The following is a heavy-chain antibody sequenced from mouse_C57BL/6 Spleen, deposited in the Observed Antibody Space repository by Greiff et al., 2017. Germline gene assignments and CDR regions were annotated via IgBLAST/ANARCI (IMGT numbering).Heavy chain of an antibody. D-gene: IGHD1-1*01. J-gene: IGHJ4*01. CDR3: ARYNNGIPYAMDY. V-gene: IGHV7-3*01. Sequence: EVQLVESGGGLVQPGGSLSLSCAASGFTFTDYYMSWVRQPPGKALEWLGFIRNKANGYTTEYSASVKGRFTISRDNSQSILYLQMNALRAEDSATYYCARYNNGIPYAMDYWGQGTSVTVSP. CDR2: IRNKANGYTT. CDR1: GFTFTDYY.